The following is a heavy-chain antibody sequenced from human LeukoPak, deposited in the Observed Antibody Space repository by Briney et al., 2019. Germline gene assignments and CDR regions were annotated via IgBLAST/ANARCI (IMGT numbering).Heavy chain of an antibody. Sequence: GGSLRLSCAASGFTFSDYYMSWIRRAPGKGLEWVSYISSSGSTIYYADSVKGRFTISRDNAKNSLYLQMNSLRAEDTAVYYCARDRRFSTEEFDYWGQGTLVTVSS. CDR1: GFTFSDYY. CDR2: ISSSGSTI. D-gene: IGHD1-14*01. J-gene: IGHJ4*02. V-gene: IGHV3-11*01. CDR3: ARDRRFSTEEFDY.